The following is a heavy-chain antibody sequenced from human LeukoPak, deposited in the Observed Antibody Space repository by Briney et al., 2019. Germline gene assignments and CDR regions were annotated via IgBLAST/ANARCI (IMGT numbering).Heavy chain of an antibody. D-gene: IGHD6-19*01. Sequence: GRSLRLSCAASGFTFSRYGMHWVSQAPGKGLEGVAVISYDGSNKYYADSVKGRFTISRDNSKNTLYLQMNSLRAEDTAVYYCAKDSIAVAGTYFDYWGQGTLVTVSS. J-gene: IGHJ4*02. CDR2: ISYDGSNK. CDR1: GFTFSRYG. V-gene: IGHV3-30*18. CDR3: AKDSIAVAGTYFDY.